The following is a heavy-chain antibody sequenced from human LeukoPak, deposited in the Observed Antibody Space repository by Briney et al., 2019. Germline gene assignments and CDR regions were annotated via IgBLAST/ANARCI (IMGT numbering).Heavy chain of an antibody. CDR3: ARDRITIFGVVIDY. CDR2: IRGDGSRE. J-gene: IGHJ4*02. V-gene: IGHV3-7*03. CDR1: GFTFSNYW. Sequence: GGSLRLSCAASGFTFSNYWMAWVRQAPGEGLDWVANIRGDGSREYYLDSVKGRFTVSRDNAKNSLYLQMDSLRAEDTALYYCARDRITIFGVVIDYWGQGTLVTVSS. D-gene: IGHD3-3*01.